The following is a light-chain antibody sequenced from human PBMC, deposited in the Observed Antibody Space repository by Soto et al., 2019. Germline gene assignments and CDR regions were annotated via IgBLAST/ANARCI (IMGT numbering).Light chain of an antibody. CDR1: XXDVGGYNF. J-gene: IGLJ2*01. Sequence: QSALTQPPSASGSPGQSVTISCTGTXXDVGGYNFVSWYQQHPGKAPKLMIYEVSERPSGVPDRFSGSKSGNTASLTVSGLQAEDEADYYCSSYAGSNIVVFGGGTKLTVL. CDR3: SSYAGSNIVV. CDR2: EVS. V-gene: IGLV2-8*01.